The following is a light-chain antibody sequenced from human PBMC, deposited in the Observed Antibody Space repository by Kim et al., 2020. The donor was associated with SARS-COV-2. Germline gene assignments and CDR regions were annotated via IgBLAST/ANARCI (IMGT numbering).Light chain of an antibody. V-gene: IGLV2-14*03. CDR2: DVT. CDR3: SSYTSIKTVL. Sequence: GQSITISCTGSSSDVGGYNFVSWYQQHPGKAPKLMIFDVTYRPSWVSNRFSGSKSGNTASLTISGLQAEDEASYFCSSYTSIKTVLFGGGTKLTVL. CDR1: SSDVGGYNF. J-gene: IGLJ2*01.